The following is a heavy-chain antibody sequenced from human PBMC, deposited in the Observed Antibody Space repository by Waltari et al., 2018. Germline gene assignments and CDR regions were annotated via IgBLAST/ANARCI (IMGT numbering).Heavy chain of an antibody. CDR3: ARVSRNIVATIHSPYFDY. CDR1: GDTFTGYY. Sequence: QVQLVQSGAEVKKPGASVKVSCKASGDTFTGYYLHWVRQAPGQGLEWMGRINPNSGGTNYAQKFQGRVTMTRDTSISTAYMELSRLRSDDTAVYYCARVSRNIVATIHSPYFDYWGQGTLVTVSS. CDR2: INPNSGGT. V-gene: IGHV1-2*06. D-gene: IGHD5-12*01. J-gene: IGHJ4*02.